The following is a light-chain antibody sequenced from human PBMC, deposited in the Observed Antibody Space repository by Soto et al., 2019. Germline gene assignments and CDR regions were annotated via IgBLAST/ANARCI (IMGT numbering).Light chain of an antibody. J-gene: IGKJ1*01. Sequence: DIQMTQSPSTLSSSVGDRVTITCRASQSLSVRLAWYQQRPGQAPKLLIYDVSTLESGVPSRFSGTGTGAGTEFTLSISDLQPDDVATYYCQQYNYYSTFGPRTKVEVK. CDR3: QQYNYYST. CDR2: DVS. CDR1: QSLSVR. V-gene: IGKV1-5*01.